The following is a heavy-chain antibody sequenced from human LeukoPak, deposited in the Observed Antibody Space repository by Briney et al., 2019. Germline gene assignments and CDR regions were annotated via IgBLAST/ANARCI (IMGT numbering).Heavy chain of an antibody. Sequence: SVKVSCKASGGTFSSYAISWVRQAPGQGLEWMGGIIPIFGTANYAQKFQGRVTITADKSTSTAYMGLSSLRSEDTAVYYCARTRRPLPPYYYYYGMDVWGKGTTVTVSS. J-gene: IGHJ6*04. CDR1: GGTFSSYA. CDR2: IIPIFGTA. V-gene: IGHV1-69*06. D-gene: IGHD6-25*01. CDR3: ARTRRPLPPYYYYYGMDV.